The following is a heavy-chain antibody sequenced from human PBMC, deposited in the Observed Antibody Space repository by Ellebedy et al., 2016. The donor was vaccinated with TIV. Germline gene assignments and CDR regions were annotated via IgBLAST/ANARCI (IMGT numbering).Heavy chain of an antibody. CDR1: GFTFSSYA. V-gene: IGHV3-30*04. CDR3: ASDPVAGTAN. Sequence: GGSLRLXCAASGFTFSSYAMHWVRQAPGKGLEWVAVIWSDGNNKYYADSVKGRFTISRDNSQNTLYLQMNSLRAEDTADYYCASDPVAGTANWGQGILVTVSS. J-gene: IGHJ4*02. D-gene: IGHD6-19*01. CDR2: IWSDGNNK.